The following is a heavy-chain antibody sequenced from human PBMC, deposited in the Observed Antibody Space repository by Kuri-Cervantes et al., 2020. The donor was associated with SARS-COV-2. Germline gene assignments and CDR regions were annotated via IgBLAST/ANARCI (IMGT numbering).Heavy chain of an antibody. V-gene: IGHV3-7*03. CDR2: IKQDGSEK. J-gene: IGHJ3*02. Sequence: GGSLRLSCAASGFTFSSYWMSWVRQAPGKGLEWVANIKQDGSEKYYVDSVKGRLTISRDNAKNSLYLQMNSLRAEDTAVYYCARDSITMVQGVTSDAFDIWGQGTMVTVSS. CDR1: GFTFSSYW. D-gene: IGHD3-10*01. CDR3: ARDSITMVQGVTSDAFDI.